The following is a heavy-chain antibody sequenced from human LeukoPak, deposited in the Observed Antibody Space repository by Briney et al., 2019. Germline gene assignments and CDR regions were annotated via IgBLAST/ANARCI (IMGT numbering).Heavy chain of an antibody. CDR3: ARGPLTWNYYGSGSYYLGWFDP. J-gene: IGHJ5*02. D-gene: IGHD3-10*01. CDR2: IYYSGST. V-gene: IGHV4-31*03. CDR1: GGSISSGGYY. Sequence: SSETLSLTCTVSGGSISSGGYYWSWIRQHPGKGLEWIGYIYYSGSTYYNPSLKSRVTISVDTSKNQFSLKLSSVTAADTAVYYCARGPLTWNYYGSGSYYLGWFDPWGQGTLVTVSS.